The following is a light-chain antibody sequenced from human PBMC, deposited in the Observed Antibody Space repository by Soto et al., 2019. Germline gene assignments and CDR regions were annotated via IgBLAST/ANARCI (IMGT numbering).Light chain of an antibody. V-gene: IGKV1-39*01. Sequence: DIQMTQSPSSLSASVGDRVTITCRASQSISIYLNWYQQKPGKAPKLLIYAASSLQSGVPSRFSGSGSGTDFTLTISSLQPEDFATYYCQQSYSTPITIGQGTRLEIK. CDR1: QSISIY. CDR3: QQSYSTPIT. CDR2: AAS. J-gene: IGKJ5*01.